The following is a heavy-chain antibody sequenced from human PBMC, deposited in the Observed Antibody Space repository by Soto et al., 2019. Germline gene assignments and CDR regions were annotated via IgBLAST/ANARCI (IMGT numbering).Heavy chain of an antibody. CDR3: ARSREPDYYGSGSYPDVFDI. V-gene: IGHV3-48*01. CDR2: ISSSSTI. D-gene: IGHD3-10*01. CDR1: GFTFSSYS. Sequence: GGSLRLSCAASGFTFSSYSMNWVRQAPGKGLEWVSYISSSSTIYYADSVKGRFTISRDNAKNSLYLQMNSLRAEDTAVYYCARSREPDYYGSGSYPDVFDIWGQGTMVTVSS. J-gene: IGHJ3*02.